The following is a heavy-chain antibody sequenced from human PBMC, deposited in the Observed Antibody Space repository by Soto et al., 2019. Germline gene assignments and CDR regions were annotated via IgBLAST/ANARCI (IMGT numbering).Heavy chain of an antibody. D-gene: IGHD3-22*01. CDR3: AMTRLYDTGTNDYHRDALDI. CDR2: ISGSGGRV. Sequence: EVQLLESGGGMVEPRGSLKLSCAASGFSFGTYVMNWVRQARGKGREWVSGISGSGGRVYSADSVKGRFTISRDNSRNTLYLQMNSLRAEDTAIYYCAMTRLYDTGTNDYHRDALDIWGQGTQVTFSS. V-gene: IGHV3-23*01. CDR1: GFSFGTYV. J-gene: IGHJ3*02.